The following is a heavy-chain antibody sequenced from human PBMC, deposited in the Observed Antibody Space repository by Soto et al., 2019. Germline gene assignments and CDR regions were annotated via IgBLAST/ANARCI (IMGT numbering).Heavy chain of an antibody. V-gene: IGHV1-69*09. CDR1: GIMSSGYG. Sequence: QEQVVQSGPAMKEPGSSVKVSCRASGIMSSGYGFSWVRQAPGQGLEWVGMINPILDSTHYAQNLQGRVSLSVDKSRDRAYLQVPSLRLEDTAIYFCETMKRARHASWGRGTVVTVSS. J-gene: IGHJ5*02. CDR3: ETMKRARHAS. CDR2: INPILDST. D-gene: IGHD6-25*01.